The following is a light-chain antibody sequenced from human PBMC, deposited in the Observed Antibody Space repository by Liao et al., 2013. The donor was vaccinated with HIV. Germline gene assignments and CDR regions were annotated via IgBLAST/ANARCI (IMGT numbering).Light chain of an antibody. CDR3: QVWDSNNDHPYV. V-gene: IGLV3-21*01. CDR2: YDS. J-gene: IGLJ1*01. CDR1: NIGSKG. Sequence: SYELTQLPSVSVAPGKTATITCGGNNIGSKGVHWYQQKPGQAPVLVIYYDSDRPSGIPERFSGSNSGNTATLSISRVEAGDEADYYCQVWDSNNDHPYVFGTGTKVTVL.